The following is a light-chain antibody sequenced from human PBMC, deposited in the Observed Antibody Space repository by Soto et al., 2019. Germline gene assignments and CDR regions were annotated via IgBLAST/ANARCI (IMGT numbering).Light chain of an antibody. CDR1: QGISNY. J-gene: IGKJ4*01. CDR2: AAS. V-gene: IGKV1-27*01. Sequence: DIQMTQSPSSLSASVGDRVTIICRASQGISNYLAWYQQKPGKVPKLLIYAASTLQSGVPSRFSGSGSGTDFTLTISSLQPEDVATYYCQKYNSAPALTFGGGTKVDIK. CDR3: QKYNSAPALT.